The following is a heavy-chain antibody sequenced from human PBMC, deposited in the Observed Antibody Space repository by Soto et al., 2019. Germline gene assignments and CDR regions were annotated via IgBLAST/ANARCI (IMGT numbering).Heavy chain of an antibody. CDR2: IYYSGST. V-gene: IGHV4-61*01. CDR1: GGSVSSGSYY. CDR3: ARGIEGWYQGRYYYGMDV. J-gene: IGHJ6*02. Sequence: QVQLQESGPGLVKPSETLSLTCTVSGGSVSSGSYYWSWIRQPPGKGLEWIGYIYYSGSTNYNPSLTSRVTISVDMYKNQFSLKLSSVTAADTAVYYCARGIEGWYQGRYYYGMDVWGQGTTVTVSS. D-gene: IGHD6-19*01.